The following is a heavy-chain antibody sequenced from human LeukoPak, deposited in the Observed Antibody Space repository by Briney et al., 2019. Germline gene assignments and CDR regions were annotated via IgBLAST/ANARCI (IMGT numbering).Heavy chain of an antibody. CDR2: IYYSGST. Sequence: SSETLSLTCTVSGGSISSYYWSWIRQPPGKGLEWIGYIYYSGSTNYNPSLKSRVTISVDTSKNQFSLKLSSVTAADTAVYYCARVENSGWYETKYFQHWGQGSLVTVSS. CDR1: GGSISSYY. D-gene: IGHD6-19*01. CDR3: ARVENSGWYETKYFQH. J-gene: IGHJ1*01. V-gene: IGHV4-59*01.